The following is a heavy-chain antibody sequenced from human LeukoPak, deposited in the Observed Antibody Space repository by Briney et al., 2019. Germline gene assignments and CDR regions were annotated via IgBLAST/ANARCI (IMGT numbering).Heavy chain of an antibody. V-gene: IGHV5-51*01. J-gene: IGHJ4*02. CDR2: IYPGDSDT. CDR3: ARLAGVGYTNSPFDY. Sequence: GESLKISCKGSGYSFTTYWIGWVRQMPGKGLEWMGIIYPGDSDTRYSPSFQGQVTISADKSISTAYLQWSSLKASDTAMYYCARLAGVGYTNSPFDYWGQGTLVTVSS. D-gene: IGHD5-24*01. CDR1: GYSFTTYW.